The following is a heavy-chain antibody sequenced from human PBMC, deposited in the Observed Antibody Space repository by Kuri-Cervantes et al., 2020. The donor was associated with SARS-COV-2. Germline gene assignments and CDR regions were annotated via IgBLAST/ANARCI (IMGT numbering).Heavy chain of an antibody. J-gene: IGHJ4*02. CDR1: GFTFDDYA. Sequence: GGSLRLSCTTSGFTFDDYAMHWVRQAPGKGLEWVSGISWNSGSIAYADSVKGRFTISRDNSKNTLYLQMNSLRAEDTAVYYCTCSYTHLGIDYWGQGTLVTVSS. D-gene: IGHD2-2*02. V-gene: IGHV3-9*01. CDR2: ISWNSGSI. CDR3: TCSYTHLGIDY.